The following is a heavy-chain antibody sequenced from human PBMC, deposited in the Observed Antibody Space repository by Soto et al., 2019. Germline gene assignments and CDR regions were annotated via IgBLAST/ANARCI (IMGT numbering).Heavy chain of an antibody. J-gene: IGHJ5*02. CDR3: ARHYSSGSRNWFDP. D-gene: IGHD6-19*01. CDR2: IYYIGST. CDR1: GGSINSSIYF. Sequence: SETLSLTCSVSGGSINSSIYFWGWFRHPPGNGLEWIGSIYYIGSTYYNPSLRSRVTISVDTSKNQFSLKLSSVTAADTAVFYCARHYSSGSRNWFDPWGQGTMVTV. V-gene: IGHV4-39*01.